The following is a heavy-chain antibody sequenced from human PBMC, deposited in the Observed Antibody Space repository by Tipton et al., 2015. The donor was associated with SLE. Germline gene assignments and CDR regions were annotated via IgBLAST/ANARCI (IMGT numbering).Heavy chain of an antibody. CDR1: GYTFSSFG. CDR3: ASRRQQLSQGAFDI. CDR2: LSVYNGNT. V-gene: IGHV1-18*04. Sequence: QLVQSGAEVKKPGASVKVSCKASGYTFSSFGISWVRQAPGQGLEWMGWLSVYNGNTNYTQNFQGRVTMTTDTSTSTAYMELRSLRSEDTAMYYCASRRQQLSQGAFDIWGQGTMVTVSS. J-gene: IGHJ3*02. D-gene: IGHD6-13*01.